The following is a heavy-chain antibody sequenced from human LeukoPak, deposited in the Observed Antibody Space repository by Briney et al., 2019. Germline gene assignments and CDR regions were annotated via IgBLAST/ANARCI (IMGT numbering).Heavy chain of an antibody. V-gene: IGHV4-59*08. CDR3: ARHYDSSAYWYYFDY. J-gene: IGHJ4*02. D-gene: IGHD3-22*01. Sequence: SETLSLACTVSGGSISSYYWSWIRQPPGKGLEWIGYIYYSGSTNYNPSLKSRVTISVDTSKNQFSLKLSSVTAADTAVYYCARHYDSSAYWYYFDYWGQGTLVTVSS. CDR2: IYYSGST. CDR1: GGSISSYY.